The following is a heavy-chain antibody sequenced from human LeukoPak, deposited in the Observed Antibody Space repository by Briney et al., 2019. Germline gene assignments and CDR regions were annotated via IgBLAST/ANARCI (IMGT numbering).Heavy chain of an antibody. Sequence: GGSLRLSCAASGFTFSSYEMNWVRQAPGKGLEWVSYISSSGSTIYYADSVKGRFTISRDNAKNSLYLQMNNLRAEDTALYYCARVQYPHAFDIWGQGTMVTVSS. CDR1: GFTFSSYE. J-gene: IGHJ3*02. V-gene: IGHV3-48*03. CDR2: ISSSGSTI. D-gene: IGHD4-11*01. CDR3: ARVQYPHAFDI.